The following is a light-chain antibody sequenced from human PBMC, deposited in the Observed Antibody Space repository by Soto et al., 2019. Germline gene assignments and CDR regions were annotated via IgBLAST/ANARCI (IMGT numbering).Light chain of an antibody. CDR1: SSDVGGYNY. Sequence: QSALTQPRSVSGSPGQSVTISCTGTSSDVGGYNYVPWYQQHPGKAPKLMIYDVSKRPSGVPDRFSGSKSGNTASLTISGLQAEDEADYYCCSYAGSVVFDGGTKLTVL. J-gene: IGLJ2*01. CDR3: CSYAGSVV. V-gene: IGLV2-11*01. CDR2: DVS.